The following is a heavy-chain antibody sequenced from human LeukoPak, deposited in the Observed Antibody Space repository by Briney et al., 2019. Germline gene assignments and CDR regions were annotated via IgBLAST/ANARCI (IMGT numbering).Heavy chain of an antibody. Sequence: GRSLRLSCAASGFTFSSYGMHWVRQAPGKGLEWVAVISYDGSNKYYADSVKGRFTISRDNSKNTLYLQMNSLRAEDTAVYYCAKAPTNAYYYDSSGYSNWGQGTLVTVSP. CDR2: ISYDGSNK. J-gene: IGHJ4*02. V-gene: IGHV3-30*18. D-gene: IGHD3-22*01. CDR3: AKAPTNAYYYDSSGYSN. CDR1: GFTFSSYG.